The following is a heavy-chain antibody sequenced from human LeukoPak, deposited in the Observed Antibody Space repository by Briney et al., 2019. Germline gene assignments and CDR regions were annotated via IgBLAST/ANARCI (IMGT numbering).Heavy chain of an antibody. CDR1: GGSFSGYY. D-gene: IGHD4-11*01. CDR2: IYYTGST. J-gene: IGHJ4*02. Sequence: SETLSLTCAVYGGSFSGYYWTWVRQPPGKGLEWIGYIYYTGSTNYNPSLKSRVTISLETSKNQFSLKLSSVTAADTAVYYCARPNFNDYSIDYWGQGTLVTVSS. V-gene: IGHV4-59*08. CDR3: ARPNFNDYSIDY.